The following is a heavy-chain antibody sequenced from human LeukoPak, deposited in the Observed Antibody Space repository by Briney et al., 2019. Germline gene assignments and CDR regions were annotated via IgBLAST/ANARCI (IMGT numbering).Heavy chain of an antibody. D-gene: IGHD1-20*01. CDR1: GYSISSGYY. J-gene: IGHJ5*02. V-gene: IGHV4-38-2*02. CDR3: ARGITGTTSADWFDP. CDR2: IYHSGST. Sequence: SETLSLTCTVSGYSISSGYYWGWIRQPPGKGLEWIGSIYHSGSTYYNPSLKSRVTISVDTSKNQFSLKLSSVTAADTAVYYCARGITGTTSADWFDPWGQGTLVTVSS.